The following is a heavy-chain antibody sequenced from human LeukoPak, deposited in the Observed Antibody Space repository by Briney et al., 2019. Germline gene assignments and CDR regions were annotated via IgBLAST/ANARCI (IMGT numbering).Heavy chain of an antibody. CDR3: TTMSGYCSSTSCSLWYYYYYMDV. J-gene: IGHJ6*03. Sequence: SGGSLRLSCAASGFTFSNAWMSWVRQATGMGLEGVGRIKSKTDGGTTDYAAPVKGRFTISRDDSKNTLYLQMNSLKTEDTAVYYCTTMSGYCSSTSCSLWYYYYYMDVWGKGTTVTVSS. V-gene: IGHV3-15*01. CDR1: GFTFSNAW. D-gene: IGHD2-2*01. CDR2: IKSKTDGGTT.